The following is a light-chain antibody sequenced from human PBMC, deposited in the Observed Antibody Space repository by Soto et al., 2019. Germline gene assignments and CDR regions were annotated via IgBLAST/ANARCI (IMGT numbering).Light chain of an antibody. CDR3: QQYGSSPRA. Sequence: EIVLTQSPGTLSLSPGERATLSCRAGQSVSSSYLAGYQQKTGQAPRLLIYGESIRATGIPDRFSGSGSGPHCTLTMSRPQPQDFAVYYCQQYGSSPRAFGQGNKVEIK. CDR2: GES. J-gene: IGKJ1*01. CDR1: QSVSSSY. V-gene: IGKV3-20*01.